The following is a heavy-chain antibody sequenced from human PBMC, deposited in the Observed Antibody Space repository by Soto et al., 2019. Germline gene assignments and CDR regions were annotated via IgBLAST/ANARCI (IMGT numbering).Heavy chain of an antibody. V-gene: IGHV4-30-4*08. Sequence: QVQLQQSGPGLVEPSQTLSLTCAVSGGSISSEYFHWTWIRQSPGQGLEWIGYIHYTGSIMYNPSFKSRLTMAVDTTENQFSLQLTSVTAADTAVYFCAREDDGGDRDYYGLDVWGQGTTVTVSS. CDR3: AREDDGGDRDYYGLDV. D-gene: IGHD2-21*02. J-gene: IGHJ6*02. CDR1: GGSISSEYFH. CDR2: IHYTGSI.